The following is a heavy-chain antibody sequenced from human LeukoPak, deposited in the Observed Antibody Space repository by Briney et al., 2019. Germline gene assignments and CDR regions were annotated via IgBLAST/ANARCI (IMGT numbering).Heavy chain of an antibody. D-gene: IGHD6-13*01. CDR1: GYRFFSHW. J-gene: IGHJ4*02. CDR2: IYPGDSDT. CDR3: ARHFTKGYSSSWYIDY. V-gene: IGHV5-51*01. Sequence: GESLQISCKTSGYRFFSHWIGWVRPMPGKGLEWMGIIYPGDSDTRYSPSFQGQVTISADKSISTAYLQWSSLKASDTAMYYCARHFTKGYSSSWYIDYWGQGTLVTVSS.